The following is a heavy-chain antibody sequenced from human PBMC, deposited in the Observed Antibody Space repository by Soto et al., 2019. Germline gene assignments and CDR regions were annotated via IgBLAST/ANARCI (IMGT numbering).Heavy chain of an antibody. CDR1: GFTFSSYA. J-gene: IGHJ4*02. CDR3: ARRGSGSYYDC. D-gene: IGHD1-26*01. Sequence: EVQLLESGGGLVQPGGSLRLSCAASGFTFSSYAMRWVRPAPGKGLEWVSAISGSGDSTYYADSVKGRFTISRDNSKNTLYLQMNSLRAEDTAIYYCARRGSGSYYDCWGQGTLVTVSS. V-gene: IGHV3-23*01. CDR2: ISGSGDST.